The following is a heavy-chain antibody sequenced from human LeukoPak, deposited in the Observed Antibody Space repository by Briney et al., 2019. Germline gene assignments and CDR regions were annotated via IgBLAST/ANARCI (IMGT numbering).Heavy chain of an antibody. V-gene: IGHV1-69*04. Sequence: SVKVSCTASGGTFSSYAISWVRQAPGQGLEWMGRIIPILGIANYAQEFQGRVTITADKSTSTAYMELSSLRSEDTAVYYCARVKDSGSYYIDYWGQGTLVTVSS. CDR3: ARVKDSGSYYIDY. CDR2: IIPILGIA. J-gene: IGHJ4*02. D-gene: IGHD3-10*01. CDR1: GGTFSSYA.